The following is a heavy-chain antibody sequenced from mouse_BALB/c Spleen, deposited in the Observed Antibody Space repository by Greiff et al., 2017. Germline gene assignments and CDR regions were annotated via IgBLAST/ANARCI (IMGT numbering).Heavy chain of an antibody. CDR1: GFTFSSFG. Sequence: EVKLMESGGGLVQPGGSRKLSCAASGFTFSSFGMHWVRQAPEKGLEWVAYISSGSSTIYYADTVKGRFTISRDNPKNTLFLQMTSLRSEDTAMYYCARYRYDVMDDGGQGTSVTVSS. CDR2: ISSGSSTI. D-gene: IGHD2-14*01. J-gene: IGHJ4*01. V-gene: IGHV5-17*02. CDR3: ARYRYDVMDD.